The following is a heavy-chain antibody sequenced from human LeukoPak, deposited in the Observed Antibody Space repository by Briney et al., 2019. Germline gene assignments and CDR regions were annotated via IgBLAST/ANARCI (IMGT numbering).Heavy chain of an antibody. CDR3: ARRSGSTAPFDS. CDR1: GYSFTTYW. Sequence: GESLKISCKVSGYSFTTYWIGWVRQMPGKGLEWMGVIYPGDSDSRYSPSFQGQVTISVDKSITTAYLQWNNLQASDTAMYYCARRSGSTAPFDSWGQGTLVTVSS. J-gene: IGHJ4*02. CDR2: IYPGDSDS. V-gene: IGHV5-51*01. D-gene: IGHD1-26*01.